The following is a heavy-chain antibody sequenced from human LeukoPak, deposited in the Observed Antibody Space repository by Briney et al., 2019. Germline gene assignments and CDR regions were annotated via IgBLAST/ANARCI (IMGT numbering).Heavy chain of an antibody. Sequence: GGSLRLSCAASGFTFSSYAMSRVRQAPGTGLEWVSGISGNGGYTYYADSVKGRFTISRDNSKNTLYLQMNSLRAEDTAVYYCAKAPYYSSSWYFFDYWGQGTLVTVSS. D-gene: IGHD6-13*01. J-gene: IGHJ4*02. CDR3: AKAPYYSSSWYFFDY. V-gene: IGHV3-23*01. CDR2: ISGNGGYT. CDR1: GFTFSSYA.